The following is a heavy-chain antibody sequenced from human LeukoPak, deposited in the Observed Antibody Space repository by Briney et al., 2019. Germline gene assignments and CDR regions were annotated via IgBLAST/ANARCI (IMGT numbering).Heavy chain of an antibody. CDR1: GYSISSGYF. Sequence: SETLSLTCTVSGYSISSGYFWGWIRQPPGKGLECIGTIYHSGSTYYNPSLKSRVTISVDTSKIQFSLKLTSVTAADTAVYYCARSRGWLQSHPLDYWGQGTLVTVSS. J-gene: IGHJ4*02. D-gene: IGHD5-24*01. CDR2: IYHSGST. CDR3: ARSRGWLQSHPLDY. V-gene: IGHV4-38-2*02.